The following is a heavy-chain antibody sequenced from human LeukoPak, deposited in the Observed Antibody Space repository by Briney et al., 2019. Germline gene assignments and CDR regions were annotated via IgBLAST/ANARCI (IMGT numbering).Heavy chain of an antibody. CDR3: ARSTDSSPYYMDV. V-gene: IGHV5-51*01. Sequence: GESLQISCKSSGYGFTSYWIAWVRQMPGKGLEWMGIIYPDDSDTRYIPSFQGQVIISADKSSSTAYLQWSSLKASDTAMYYCARSTDSSPYYMDVWGTGTTVTVSS. CDR2: IYPDDSDT. CDR1: GYGFTSYW. D-gene: IGHD6-13*01. J-gene: IGHJ6*03.